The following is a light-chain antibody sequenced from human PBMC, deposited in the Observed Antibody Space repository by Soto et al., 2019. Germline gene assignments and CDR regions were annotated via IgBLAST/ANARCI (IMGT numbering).Light chain of an antibody. CDR2: DVI. J-gene: IGLJ2*01. CDR3: SSYSRDTTVL. Sequence: QSVLTQPPSASGSPGQSVTISCTGTGSDIGAYNYVSWYQQYPGKAPKVMIYDVIKRPSGVPDRFSGSKSGNTASLTVSGLRADDEAVYYCSSYSRDTTVLFGGGTKLTVL. V-gene: IGLV2-8*01. CDR1: GSDIGAYNY.